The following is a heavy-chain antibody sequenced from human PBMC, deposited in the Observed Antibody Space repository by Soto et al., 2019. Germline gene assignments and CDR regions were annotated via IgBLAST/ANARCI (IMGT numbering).Heavy chain of an antibody. CDR3: ARERGLTASTLFGY. Sequence: QVQLVQSGPEVKMPGASVNVSCKASGYTFTSYGINWVRQAPGQGLEWMGRVSTYNGSTKYAQKFQGRVTMTTDTSTTTVYMHLRSLRSDDTAVYYCARERGLTASTLFGYWGQGTVVTVS. CDR1: GYTFTSYG. V-gene: IGHV1-18*01. D-gene: IGHD3-10*02. CDR2: VSTYNGST. J-gene: IGHJ4*02.